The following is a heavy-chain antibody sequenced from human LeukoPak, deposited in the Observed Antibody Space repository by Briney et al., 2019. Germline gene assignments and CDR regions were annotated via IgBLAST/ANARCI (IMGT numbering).Heavy chain of an antibody. CDR2: ITETGGST. CDR1: GFSFGKYW. J-gene: IGHJ4*02. V-gene: IGHV3-23*01. D-gene: IGHD2-2*01. Sequence: GGSLRLSCVASGFSFGKYWMSWVRQAPGKGLEWVSTITETGGSTYYADSVKGRFTISRDNSKNTLYLQMNRLRAEDTAVYYCAKRDSYYSSSYFDYWGQGTLVTVSS. CDR3: AKRDSYYSSSYFDY.